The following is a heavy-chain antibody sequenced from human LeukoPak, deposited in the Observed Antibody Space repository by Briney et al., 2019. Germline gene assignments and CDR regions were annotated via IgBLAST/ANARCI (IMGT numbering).Heavy chain of an antibody. V-gene: IGHV3-30*02. D-gene: IGHD3-22*01. CDR1: TFTFSSYG. CDR2: IQYDGNKR. CDR3: AREGWDDSSGYLDY. Sequence: GGSLRLSCAASTFTFSSYGMHWVRQAPGKGLEWVAFIQYDGNKRYYADSVKGRFTISRDNAKNSLYLQMNSLRAEDTAVYYCAREGWDDSSGYLDYWGQGTLVTVSS. J-gene: IGHJ4*02.